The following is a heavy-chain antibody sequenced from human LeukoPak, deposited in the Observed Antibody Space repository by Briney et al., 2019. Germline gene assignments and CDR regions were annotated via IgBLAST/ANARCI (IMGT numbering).Heavy chain of an antibody. V-gene: IGHV3-33*01. D-gene: IGHD3-10*01. CDR2: IWYDGTDK. CDR3: ARSGSTYYYGMDV. J-gene: IGHJ6*02. Sequence: GRSLRLTCAASGFTFSSYGMHGVPQGPGKGLEGVTFIWYDGTDKNYADSVKGRFTIDRDNSKTTLYLQMNSLRADDTAVYYCARSGSTYYYGMDVWGQGTTVTVSS. CDR1: GFTFSSYG.